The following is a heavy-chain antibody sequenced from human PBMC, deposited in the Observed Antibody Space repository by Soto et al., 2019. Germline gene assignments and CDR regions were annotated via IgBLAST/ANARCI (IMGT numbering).Heavy chain of an antibody. D-gene: IGHD6-19*01. J-gene: IGHJ5*02. V-gene: IGHV1-3*01. CDR1: GYTFTTYP. CDR2: INPGSRNT. CDR3: ARGAGRPHRFDL. Sequence: QVQLAQSGAEVKKPGASVKVSCKASGYTFTTYPIHWVRQAPGQRPEWMGWINPGSRNTKYSQKFQGRVTISMNTSATTAYMAVSSLRFEDSAVYYCARGAGRPHRFDLWGQGTLVTVFS.